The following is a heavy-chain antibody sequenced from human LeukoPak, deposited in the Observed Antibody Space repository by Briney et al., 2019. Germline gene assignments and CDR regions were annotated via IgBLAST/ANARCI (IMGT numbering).Heavy chain of an antibody. D-gene: IGHD1/OR15-1a*01. CDR2: ISYDGSNK. V-gene: IGHV3-30*18. Sequence: PGGSLRLSCAASGFTFSRYGMHWVRQAPGKGLEWVAVISYDGSNKYYADSVKGRFTISRDNSKNTLYLQMNSLRAEDTAAYYCANGKQLDYWGQGTLVTVSS. CDR1: GFTFSRYG. J-gene: IGHJ4*02. CDR3: ANGKQLDY.